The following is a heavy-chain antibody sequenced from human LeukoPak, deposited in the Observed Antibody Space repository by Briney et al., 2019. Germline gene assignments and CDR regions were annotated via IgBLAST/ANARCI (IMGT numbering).Heavy chain of an antibody. CDR1: GFTVSSNY. D-gene: IGHD3-10*01. CDR3: ARDAMVRGVLDY. V-gene: IGHV3-66*01. J-gene: IGHJ4*02. CDR2: NYSGGST. Sequence: GGSLRLSCAASGFTVSSNYMSWVRQAPGKGLEWVSVNYSGGSTYYADSVKGRFTISRDNSKNTLYLQMNSLRAEDTAVYYCARDAMVRGVLDYWGQGTLVTVSS.